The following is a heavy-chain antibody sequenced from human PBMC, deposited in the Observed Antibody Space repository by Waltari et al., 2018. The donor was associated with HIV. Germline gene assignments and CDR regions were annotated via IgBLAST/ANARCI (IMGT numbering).Heavy chain of an antibody. CDR1: GFMFSNFA. Sequence: EAQLLESGGGLVQPGGSLRISCAASGFMFSNFAMSWVRQAPGKGLEWVSVITGNGVSGYYAASVKGRFTISRDNSKDTLFLQMNSLRVEDTAIYYCAKVYYFGTRGDFLKSPRYDYWGQGTLVTVSS. CDR3: AKVYYFGTRGDFLKSPRYDY. CDR2: ITGNGVSG. D-gene: IGHD3-22*01. V-gene: IGHV3-23*01. J-gene: IGHJ4*02.